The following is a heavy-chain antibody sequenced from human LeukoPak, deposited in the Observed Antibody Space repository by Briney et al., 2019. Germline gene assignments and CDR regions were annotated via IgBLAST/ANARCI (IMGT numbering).Heavy chain of an antibody. CDR3: VRDRGYSSFDY. CDR1: GFPFSNYW. J-gene: IGHJ4*02. CDR2: IKKDGSEE. Sequence: PGGSLRLSCAAYGFPFSNYWMNWIRPAPGEGLEWVAGIKKDGSEEYYVDFVKGRFTISRDNAKNSLFLQMNSLRVDDTAVYYCVRDRGYSSFDYWGQGTLVTVSS. V-gene: IGHV3-7*01. D-gene: IGHD5-18*01.